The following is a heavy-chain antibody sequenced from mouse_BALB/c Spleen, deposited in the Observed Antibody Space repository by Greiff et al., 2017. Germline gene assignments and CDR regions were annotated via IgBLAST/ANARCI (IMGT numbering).Heavy chain of an antibody. CDR3: ARWDYWYFDV. CDR2: INPSSGYT. V-gene: IGHV1-4*01. CDR1: GYTFTSYT. J-gene: IGHJ1*01. Sequence: VKLQESGADLARPGASVKMSCKASGYTFTSYTMHWVKQRPGQGLEWIGYINPSSGYTNYNQKFKDKATLAADKSSSTAYMQLSSLTSEDSAVYYCARWDYWYFDVWGAGTTVTVSA. D-gene: IGHD4-1*01.